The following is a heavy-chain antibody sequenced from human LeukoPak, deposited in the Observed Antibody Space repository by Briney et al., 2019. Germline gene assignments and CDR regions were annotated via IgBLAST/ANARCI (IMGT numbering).Heavy chain of an antibody. J-gene: IGHJ4*02. D-gene: IGHD3-22*01. CDR3: ASLSYYDSSGCYSAY. CDR2: IYAGGST. V-gene: IGHV3-66*01. CDR1: GFTVSSNY. Sequence: GGSLRLSCAASGFTVSSNYMNWVRQAPGMGLEWVSVIYAGGSTYYADSVKGRFTISRDNSKNTLYLQMNSLRDEDTAVYYCASLSYYDSSGCYSAYWGQGTLVTVSA.